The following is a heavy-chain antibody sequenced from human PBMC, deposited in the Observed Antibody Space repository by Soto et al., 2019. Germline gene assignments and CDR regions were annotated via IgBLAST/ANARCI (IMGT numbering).Heavy chain of an antibody. CDR1: GGSISSGGYS. D-gene: IGHD5-12*01. J-gene: IGHJ3*02. CDR2: IYHSGST. V-gene: IGHV4-30-2*01. Sequence: PSETLSLTCAVSGGSISSGGYSWSWIRQPPGKGLEWIGYIYHSGSTYYNPSLKSRVTMSVDTSKNQFSLKLSSVTAVDTAVYYCARSGYSDYDSQIPDAFDIWGQGTMVTVSS. CDR3: ARSGYSDYDSQIPDAFDI.